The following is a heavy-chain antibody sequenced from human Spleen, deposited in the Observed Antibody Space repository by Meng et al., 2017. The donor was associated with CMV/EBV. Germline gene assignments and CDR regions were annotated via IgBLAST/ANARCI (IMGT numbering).Heavy chain of an antibody. V-gene: IGHV4-31*03. J-gene: IGHJ6*02. D-gene: IGHD5/OR15-5a*01. Sequence: SETLSLTCTVSGGSISRAGYYWSWIRQHPGKGLEWIGYIYYSGTTFYNPSLKSRVTISVDTSKNHFSLKLRSVTAADTALYYCARDSLRRGIYYYGMDVWGQGTTVTVSS. CDR3: ARDSLRRGIYYYGMDV. CDR1: GGSISRAGYY. CDR2: IYYSGTT.